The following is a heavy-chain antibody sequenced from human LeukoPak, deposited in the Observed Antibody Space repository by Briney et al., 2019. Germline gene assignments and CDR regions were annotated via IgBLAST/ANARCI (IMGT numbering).Heavy chain of an antibody. V-gene: IGHV1-2*02. CDR3: ARVRGYYDFWSGYYYFDY. CDR2: INPNSGGT. Sequence: GASVKVSCKASGYTFTGYYMHWVRQAPGQGLEWMGWINPNSGGTNYAQKFQGRVTMTRDTSISTAYMELSRLRSDDTAVYYCARVRGYYDFWSGYYYFDYWGQGTLVTVSS. D-gene: IGHD3-3*01. CDR1: GYTFTGYY. J-gene: IGHJ4*02.